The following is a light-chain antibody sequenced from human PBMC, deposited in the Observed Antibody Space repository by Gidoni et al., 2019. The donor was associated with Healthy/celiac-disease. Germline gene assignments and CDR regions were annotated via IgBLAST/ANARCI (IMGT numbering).Light chain of an antibody. V-gene: IGKV1-39*01. CDR1: QSISSY. CDR2: AAS. Sequence: DIQMTQSPSSLSASVGDSVTITCRASQSISSYLNWYQQKPGKAPKLLIYAASSLQSGVPSRFSGSGSETDFTLTISSLQPEDFATYYCQQSYSTPPTFGGXTKVEIK. J-gene: IGKJ4*01. CDR3: QQSYSTPPT.